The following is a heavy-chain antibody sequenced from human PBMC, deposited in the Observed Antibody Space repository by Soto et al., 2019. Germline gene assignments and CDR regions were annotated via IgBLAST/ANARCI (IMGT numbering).Heavy chain of an antibody. Sequence: EVQLVESGGGLVQPGGSLRLSCAASGFTFSSSWMHWGRQAPGKGLVCVSRINIGASTTNYADSVKGRFTITRDNAKNTLYLQMDSLTAEDTAVYYCARGPSGWFGYDYWGQGTLVTVSS. D-gene: IGHD6-19*01. CDR3: ARGPSGWFGYDY. CDR2: INIGASTT. V-gene: IGHV3-74*01. J-gene: IGHJ4*02. CDR1: GFTFSSSW.